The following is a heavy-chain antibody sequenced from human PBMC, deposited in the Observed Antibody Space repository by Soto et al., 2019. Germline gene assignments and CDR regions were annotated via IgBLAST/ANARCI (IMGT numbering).Heavy chain of an antibody. V-gene: IGHV3-15*01. Sequence: GGSLRLSCAASGFTFSNAWMSWVRQAPGKGLEWVGRIKSKTDGGTTDYAAPVKGRFTISRDDSKNTLYLQMNSLKTEDTAVYYCTTLPGYSSSRPPNRKDAFDIWGQGTMVTVSS. J-gene: IGHJ3*02. D-gene: IGHD6-6*01. CDR1: GFTFSNAW. CDR3: TTLPGYSSSRPPNRKDAFDI. CDR2: IKSKTDGGTT.